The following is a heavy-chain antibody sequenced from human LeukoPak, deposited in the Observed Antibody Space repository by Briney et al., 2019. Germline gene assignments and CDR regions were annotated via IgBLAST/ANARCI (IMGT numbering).Heavy chain of an antibody. D-gene: IGHD4-17*01. CDR3: AREPVTTGFDL. V-gene: IGHV3-48*01. J-gene: IGHJ5*02. CDR1: GFSFDTYS. CDR2: ISTRALTI. Sequence: EGSLRLSCSGSGFSFDTYSMNWVRQAPGRGLEWISYISTRALTIYYADSVKGRFTISRDNANNLLYLQMNSLRAEDTAVYYCAREPVTTGFDLWGQGTLVTVSS.